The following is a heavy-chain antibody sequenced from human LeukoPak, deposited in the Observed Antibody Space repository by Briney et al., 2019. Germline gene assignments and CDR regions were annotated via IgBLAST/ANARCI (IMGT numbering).Heavy chain of an antibody. CDR3: ARDSKKSFDY. V-gene: IGHV3-53*01. J-gene: IGHJ4*02. Sequence: PGGSLRLSCAASGFTVSSNYLSWARQAPGKGLEWVSVIYSGGSTYYAYSVKGRFTISRDNSKNTLFLQMNSLRAEDTAVYYCARDSKKSFDYWGQGTLVTVSS. D-gene: IGHD2/OR15-2a*01. CDR1: GFTVSSNY. CDR2: IYSGGST.